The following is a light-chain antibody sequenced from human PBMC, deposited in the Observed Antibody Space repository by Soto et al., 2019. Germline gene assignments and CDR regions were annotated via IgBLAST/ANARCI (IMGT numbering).Light chain of an antibody. CDR1: QRISDL. V-gene: IGKV1-39*01. CDR3: QQSYSTPWT. J-gene: IGKJ1*01. CDR2: NTF. Sequence: DNQMTQSPSSLSASVGDRVTITCRARQRISDLLNWYQHKPGKAPKLLIFNTFNLQSGVPSRFSGSGSGTDFTLTISSLQSEDSATYYCQQSYSTPWTFGQGTKVDIK.